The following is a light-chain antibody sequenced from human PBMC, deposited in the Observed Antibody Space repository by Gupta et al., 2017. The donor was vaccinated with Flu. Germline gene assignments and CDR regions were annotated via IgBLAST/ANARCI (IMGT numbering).Light chain of an antibody. CDR1: SSDVGSYNL. CDR2: EGR. J-gene: IGLJ2*01. Sequence: QPALTQTASVSGSPGQSLNLSCNVTSSDVGSYNLVSWYQLSPGKGPRILIYEGRKRPSGVSDRFSGSRSGNTVSLTISGLQNDDEADYFCSSYAGSRTVIFGGGTRLTV. CDR3: SSYAGSRTVI. V-gene: IGLV2-23*01.